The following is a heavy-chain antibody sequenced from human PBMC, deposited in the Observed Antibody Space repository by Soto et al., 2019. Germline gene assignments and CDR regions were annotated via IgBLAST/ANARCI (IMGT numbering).Heavy chain of an antibody. CDR2: IYYSGSA. D-gene: IGHD3-9*01. CDR1: GGSISNYY. Sequence: SETLSLTCTVSGGSISNYYWNWIRQPPGKGLEWIGYIYYSGSANYNPSLKTRVTISIDTSRTRFSLKLTSVTAADTAVYYCARASSPYFDWLSAFDPWGQGTLVTVSS. V-gene: IGHV4-59*01. CDR3: ARASSPYFDWLSAFDP. J-gene: IGHJ5*02.